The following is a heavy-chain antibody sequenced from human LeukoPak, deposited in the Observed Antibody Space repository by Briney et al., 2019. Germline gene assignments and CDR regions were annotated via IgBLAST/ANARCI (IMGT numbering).Heavy chain of an antibody. CDR3: ARDPGSLFSSGWYVDYYGTDV. CDR1: GGSISSYY. CDR2: IYYSGST. V-gene: IGHV4-59*01. Sequence: SETLSLTCTVSGGSISSYYWSWIRQPPGKGLEWIGYIYYSGSTNYNPSLKSRVTISVDTSKNQFSLKLSSVTAADTAVYYCARDPGSLFSSGWYVDYYGTDVWGQGTTVTVSS. J-gene: IGHJ6*02. D-gene: IGHD6-19*01.